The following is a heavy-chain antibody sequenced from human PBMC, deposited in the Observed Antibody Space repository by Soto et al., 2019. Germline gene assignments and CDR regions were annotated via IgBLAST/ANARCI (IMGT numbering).Heavy chain of an antibody. CDR2: IIPIFGTA. V-gene: IGHV1-69*01. CDR1: GGTFSSYA. CDR3: ARPRQPRFRAYYFDY. Sequence: QVQLVQSGAEVKKPGSSVKVSCKASGGTFSSYAISWVRQTPGQGLEWMGGIIPIFGTANYAQKFQGRVTITADESTSTAYMELSSLRSEDTAVYYCARPRQPRFRAYYFDYWGQGTLVTVSS. D-gene: IGHD3-16*01. J-gene: IGHJ4*02.